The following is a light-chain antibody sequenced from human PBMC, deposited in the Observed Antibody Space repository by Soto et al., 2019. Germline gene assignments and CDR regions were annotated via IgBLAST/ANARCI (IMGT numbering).Light chain of an antibody. J-gene: IGLJ3*02. CDR1: SSNIGAGYD. CDR3: QSYDRSVSGWV. V-gene: IGLV1-40*01. CDR2: GNT. Sequence: QSALTQPPSVSGAPGQTVTISCTGSSSNIGAGYDVHWYQQLPLTAPKLLIYGNTNRPSGVPDRFSGSKSGTSASLAITGLQAEDEADYYCQSYDRSVSGWVFGRGTKVTVL.